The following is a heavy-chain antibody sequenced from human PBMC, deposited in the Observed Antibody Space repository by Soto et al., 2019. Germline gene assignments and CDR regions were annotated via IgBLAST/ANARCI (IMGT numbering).Heavy chain of an antibody. V-gene: IGHV3-33*01. CDR2: IWYDGSNK. CDR1: GFTFSSYG. J-gene: IGHJ6*02. Sequence: QVQLVESGGGVVQPGRSLRLSCAASGFTFSSYGMHWVRQAPGKGLEWVAVIWYDGSNKYYADSVKGRFTISRDNSKNTLYLQMNSLSAEDTAVYYCAREVPYYYGMDVWGQGTTVTVSS. CDR3: AREVPYYYGMDV.